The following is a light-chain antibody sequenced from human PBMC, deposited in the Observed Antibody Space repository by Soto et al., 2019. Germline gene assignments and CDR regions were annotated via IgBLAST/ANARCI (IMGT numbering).Light chain of an antibody. J-gene: IGLJ1*01. CDR1: SSDVGSYNL. CDR2: EGS. Sequence: QSALTQPASVSGSPGQSITISCTGTSSDVGSYNLVSWYQQHPGKAPKLIIYEGSKRPSGVSYRFSGSKSGNTASLTISGLQAEDEAIYYCSSYTTTTNVRFVFGTGTKLTVL. V-gene: IGLV2-14*02. CDR3: SSYTTTTNVRFV.